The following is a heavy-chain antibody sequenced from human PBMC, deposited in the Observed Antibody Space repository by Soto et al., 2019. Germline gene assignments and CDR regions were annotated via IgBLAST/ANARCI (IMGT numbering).Heavy chain of an antibody. V-gene: IGHV4-4*02. Sequence: KSSETLSLTCTVSGGSVSQNYWWSWVRQSPGKGLEWIGKIYHSGSTNYSPSLKSRVTMSVDKSKNQFSLRLTSVTAADTAVYYCARTSEDPDYFYGMDVWGQGTTVTVSS. CDR2: IYHSGST. J-gene: IGHJ6*02. CDR1: GGSVSQNYW. D-gene: IGHD1-26*01. CDR3: ARTSEDPDYFYGMDV.